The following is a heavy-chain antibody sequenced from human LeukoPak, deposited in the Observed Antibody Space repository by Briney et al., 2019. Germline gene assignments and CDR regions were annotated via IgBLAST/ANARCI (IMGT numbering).Heavy chain of an antibody. CDR2: INPNSGGT. J-gene: IGHJ5*01. Sequence: GASVSVPCKASGYSFTGYYIHWVRQAPGQGPEWMGWINPNSGGTKYAQRFQGRVTMTRDTSISTAYMDLSSLTSDDTAVYFCARGYRDSIGPCLDSWGQGTLVTVSS. D-gene: IGHD3-22*01. CDR1: GYSFTGYY. V-gene: IGHV1-2*02. CDR3: ARGYRDSIGPCLDS.